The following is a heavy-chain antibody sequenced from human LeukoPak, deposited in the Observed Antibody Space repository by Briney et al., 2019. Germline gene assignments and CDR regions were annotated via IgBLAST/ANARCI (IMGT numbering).Heavy chain of an antibody. V-gene: IGHV4-4*02. CDR1: GGSISSSNW. CDR2: IYHSGST. Sequence: SETLSLTCAVSGGSISSSNWWSWVRQPPGKGLEWIGEIYHSGSTNYNPSLKSRVTISVDKSKNQFSLKLSSVTAADTAVYYCARESPDNYYYYYGMDVWGQGTTVTVSS. CDR3: ARESPDNYYYYYGMDV. J-gene: IGHJ6*02.